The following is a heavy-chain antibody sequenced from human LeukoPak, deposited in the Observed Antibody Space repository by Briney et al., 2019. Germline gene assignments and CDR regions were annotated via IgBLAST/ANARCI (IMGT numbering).Heavy chain of an antibody. CDR1: GFRFGSDW. D-gene: IGHD3-16*01. CDR3: ARYYDTTVGDAFGI. Sequence: GESLRLSCAASGFRFGSDWMSWVRQAPGKGLEWVANINPDGSEKYYVDSVKGRFTISRDNGKNSLYLQLNSLRAEDTAVYYCARYYDTTVGDAFGIWGQGTMVTVSS. J-gene: IGHJ3*02. CDR2: INPDGSEK. V-gene: IGHV3-7*01.